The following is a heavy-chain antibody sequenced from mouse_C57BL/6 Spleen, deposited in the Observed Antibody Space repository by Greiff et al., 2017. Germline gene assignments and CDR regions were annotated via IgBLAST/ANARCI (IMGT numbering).Heavy chain of an antibody. CDR1: GFNIKDDY. CDR2: IDPENGDT. J-gene: IGHJ3*01. V-gene: IGHV14-4*01. CDR3: TTSDGSSS. Sequence: VQLQQSGAELVRPGASVKLSCTASGFNIKDDYMHWVKQRPEQGLEWIGWIDPENGDTEYASKFQGKATITADTSSNTAYLQLSSLTSEDTAVYYCTTSDGSSSWGQGTLVTVSA. D-gene: IGHD1-1*01.